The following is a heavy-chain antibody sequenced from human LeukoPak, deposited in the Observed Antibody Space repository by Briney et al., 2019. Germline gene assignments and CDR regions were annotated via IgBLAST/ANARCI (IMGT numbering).Heavy chain of an antibody. CDR2: IYYSRST. J-gene: IGHJ4*02. Sequence: SETLSLTCTVSGGTISSSSYYWGWIRQPPGKGLEWIGSIYYSRSTYYNPSLKMPVTISVDTSKNQCSLKLSSVTAADTAVYYCASSTRSYYGSGSNFDYWGQGTLVTVSS. D-gene: IGHD3-10*01. CDR1: GGTISSSSYY. CDR3: ASSTRSYYGSGSNFDY. V-gene: IGHV4-39*07.